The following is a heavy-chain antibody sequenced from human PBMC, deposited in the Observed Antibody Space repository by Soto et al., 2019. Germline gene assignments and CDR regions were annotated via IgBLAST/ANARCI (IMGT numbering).Heavy chain of an antibody. V-gene: IGHV3-21*01. CDR1: GFTFSSYS. CDR2: ISSSSSYI. CDR3: ARASLELRYYYGMDV. J-gene: IGHJ6*02. D-gene: IGHD1-7*01. Sequence: PGGSLRLSCAASGFTFSSYSMNWVRQAPGKGLEWVSSISSSSSYIYYAGSVKGRFTISRDNAKNSLYLQMNSLRAEDTAVYYCARASLELRYYYGMDVWGQGTTVTVSS.